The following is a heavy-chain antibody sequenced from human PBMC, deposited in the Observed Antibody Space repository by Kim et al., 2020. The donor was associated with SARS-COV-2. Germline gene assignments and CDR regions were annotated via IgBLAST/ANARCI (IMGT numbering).Heavy chain of an antibody. V-gene: IGHV1-3*01. CDR3: ARGGGGAVAGID. D-gene: IGHD6-19*01. Sequence: KYSQKFQGRVTITRDTSASTAYMELGSLRSEDTAVYYCARGGGGAVAGIDWGQGTLVTVSS. J-gene: IGHJ4*02.